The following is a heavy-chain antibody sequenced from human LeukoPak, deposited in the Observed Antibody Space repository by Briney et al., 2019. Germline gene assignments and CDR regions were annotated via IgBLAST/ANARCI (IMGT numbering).Heavy chain of an antibody. V-gene: IGHV4-30-2*01. CDR3: ARARIQLWSYYYYYYGMDV. D-gene: IGHD5-18*01. J-gene: IGHJ6*02. CDR2: IYHSGST. Sequence: SETLSLTCAVSGGSISSGGYSWSWIRQPPGKGLEWIGYIYHSGSTYYNPSLKSRVTISVDRSKNQFSLKLSSVTAADTAVYYCARARIQLWSYYYYYYGMDVWGQGTTVTVSS. CDR1: GGSISSGGYS.